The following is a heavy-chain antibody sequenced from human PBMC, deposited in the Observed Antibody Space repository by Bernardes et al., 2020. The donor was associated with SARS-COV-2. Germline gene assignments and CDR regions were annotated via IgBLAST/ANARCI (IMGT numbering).Heavy chain of an antibody. CDR2: IWTDGSNK. CDR3: ARDKTMGQWPVYYYYAMDS. Sequence: GGSLRLSCAASGFTFSSYGMHWVRQAPGKGLEWVAVIWTDGSNKYYADSVKGRFTISRDNSKNTRYLQMNSLRAEDTAVYYCARDKTMGQWPVYYYYAMDSWGQETTVSVTS. J-gene: IGHJ6*02. CDR1: GFTFSSYG. D-gene: IGHD6-19*01. V-gene: IGHV3-33*01.